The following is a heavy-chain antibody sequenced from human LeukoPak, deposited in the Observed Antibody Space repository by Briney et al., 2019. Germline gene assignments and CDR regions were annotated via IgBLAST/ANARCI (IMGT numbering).Heavy chain of an antibody. CDR3: ARPGNIAVDRSFDY. V-gene: IGHV4-34*01. CDR2: INHSGST. Sequence: SETLSLTCAGYGGSLSGYYWSWLPQPPGKGVEGSGEINHSGSTNYNPSLKSRVTISVDTSKNQFSLKLSSVTAADTAVYYCARPGNIAVDRSFDYWGQGTLVTVSS. D-gene: IGHD6-19*01. J-gene: IGHJ4*02. CDR1: GGSLSGYY.